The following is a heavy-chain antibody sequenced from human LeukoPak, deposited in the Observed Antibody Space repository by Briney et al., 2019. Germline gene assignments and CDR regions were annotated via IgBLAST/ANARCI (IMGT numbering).Heavy chain of an antibody. Sequence: SETLSLTCTVSGFSISNGYYWGWIRQPPGKGLEWIGTVYHTGSTYYNPSLKSRVTISVDMSKNQFSLKLSSVTAADTAVYYCGRAHFGITMIVVAVGGFDYWGQGTLVTVSS. V-gene: IGHV4-38-2*02. CDR3: GRAHFGITMIVVAVGGFDY. CDR1: GFSISNGYY. D-gene: IGHD3-22*01. CDR2: VYHTGST. J-gene: IGHJ4*02.